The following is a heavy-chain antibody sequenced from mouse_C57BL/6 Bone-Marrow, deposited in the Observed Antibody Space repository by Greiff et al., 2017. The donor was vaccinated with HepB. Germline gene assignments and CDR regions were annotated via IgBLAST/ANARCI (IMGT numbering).Heavy chain of an antibody. J-gene: IGHJ4*01. CDR3: ARGELWLRRGAMDY. CDR2: INPNNGGT. V-gene: IGHV1-26*01. D-gene: IGHD2-2*01. Sequence: EVQLQQSGPELVKPGASVKISCKASGYTFTDYYMNWVKQSHGKSLEWIGDINPNNGGTSYNQKFKGKATLTVDKSSSTAYMELRSLTSEDSAVYYCARGELWLRRGAMDYWGQGTSVTVSS. CDR1: GYTFTDYY.